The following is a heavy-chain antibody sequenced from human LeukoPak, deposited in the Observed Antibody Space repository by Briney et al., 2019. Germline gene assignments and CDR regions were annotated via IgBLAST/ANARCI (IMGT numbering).Heavy chain of an antibody. CDR1: GFTFTSSA. Sequence: SVKVSCKASGFTFTSSAVQWVRQARGQRLERIGWIVVGSGNTNYAQKFQERVTITRDMSTSTAYMELSSLRSEDTAVYYCAAVVEVGATRGFDPWGQGTLVTVSS. D-gene: IGHD1-26*01. J-gene: IGHJ5*02. CDR2: IVVGSGNT. V-gene: IGHV1-58*01. CDR3: AAVVEVGATRGFDP.